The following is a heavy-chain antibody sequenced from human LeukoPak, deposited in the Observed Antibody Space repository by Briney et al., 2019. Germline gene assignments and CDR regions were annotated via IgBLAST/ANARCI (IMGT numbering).Heavy chain of an antibody. J-gene: IGHJ4*02. CDR3: ATVYDILTGYYRY. V-gene: IGHV4-34*01. CDR2: INHSGST. D-gene: IGHD3-9*01. CDR1: GGSFSGYY. Sequence: KSSETLSLTCAVYGGSFSGYYWSWIRQPPGKGLEWIGEINHSGSTNYNPSLKSRVTISVDTSKNQFSLKLSSVTAADTAVYYCATVYDILTGYYRYWGQGTLVTVSS.